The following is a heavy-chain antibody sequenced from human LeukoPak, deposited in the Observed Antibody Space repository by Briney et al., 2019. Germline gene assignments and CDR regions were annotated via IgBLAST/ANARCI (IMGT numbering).Heavy chain of an antibody. J-gene: IGHJ3*02. V-gene: IGHV3-64*01. D-gene: IGHD2/OR15-2a*01. CDR3: AREISRGFDI. CDR1: GFTFSNYP. CDR2: VSSNGAST. Sequence: WGSPRLTCAASGFTFSNYPMHWVRQAPGKGLESVSAVSSNGASTYYENSVKDRFIVSRDNSKNTLYLQLGSLRAEDTAVYYCAREISRGFDIWGQGTMVTVSS.